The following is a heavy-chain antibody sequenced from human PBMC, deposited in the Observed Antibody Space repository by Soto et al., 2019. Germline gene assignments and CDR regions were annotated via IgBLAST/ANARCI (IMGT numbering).Heavy chain of an antibody. J-gene: IGHJ6*02. V-gene: IGHV1-18*03. CDR1: RYIFTNYG. Sequence: QVQLVQSGVEVREPGASVKVSCKAVRYIFTNYGVSWVRQAPGQGLAWMGGITTYNGNTEYAQKFQGRVTMTTDASPSTAHMERGRRGADDLAIYSCASARTGYGRDVWGQGSTVTVSS. CDR3: ASARTGYGRDV. CDR2: ITTYNGNT.